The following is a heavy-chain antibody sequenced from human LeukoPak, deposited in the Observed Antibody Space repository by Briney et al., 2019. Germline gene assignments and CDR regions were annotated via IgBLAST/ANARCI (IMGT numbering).Heavy chain of an antibody. J-gene: IGHJ6*02. CDR2: INPSGGST. Sequence: ASVKVSCKASGYTFTSYYMHWVRQAPGQGLEWMGIINPSGGSTSYAQKFQGRVTTTRDTSTSTVYMELSSLRSEDTAVYYCARADLVWGKPYGMDVWGQGTTVTVSS. D-gene: IGHD3-16*01. CDR3: ARADLVWGKPYGMDV. CDR1: GYTFTSYY. V-gene: IGHV1-46*01.